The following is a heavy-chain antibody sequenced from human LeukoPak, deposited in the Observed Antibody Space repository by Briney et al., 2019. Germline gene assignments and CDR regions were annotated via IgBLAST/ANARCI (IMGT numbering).Heavy chain of an antibody. Sequence: GSLRLSCAASGFILNDYGMHWVRQAPGKGLEWVADIWFDKNQHFADSVKGRFAISRDNSKNTVHLQINSLRAEDTAVYYCARDRHCVNGVCHSPPGMDVWGQGTTVTVSS. CDR1: GFILNDYG. V-gene: IGHV3-33*01. CDR3: ARDRHCVNGVCHSPPGMDV. J-gene: IGHJ6*02. D-gene: IGHD2-8*01. CDR2: IWFDKNQ.